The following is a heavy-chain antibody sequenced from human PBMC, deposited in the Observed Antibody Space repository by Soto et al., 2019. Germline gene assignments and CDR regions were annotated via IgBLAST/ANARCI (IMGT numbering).Heavy chain of an antibody. CDR2: IDWDDDK. D-gene: IGHD3-16*01. CDR1: GVSRITGLRC. CDR3: ARPFGGAIDY. J-gene: IGHJ4*02. V-gene: IGHV2-70*01. Sequence: GPTLVNPTQTLTLTLTFSGVSRITGLRCGSWIRHPPGKALEWLALIDWDDDKYYITSLKTRLTISKDTSKNQVVLTMTNMDPVDTATYYCARPFGGAIDYWGQGTLVTVSS.